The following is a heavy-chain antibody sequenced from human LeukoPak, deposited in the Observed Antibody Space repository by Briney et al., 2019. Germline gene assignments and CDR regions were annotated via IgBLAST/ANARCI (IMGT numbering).Heavy chain of an antibody. V-gene: IGHV3-66*01. CDR3: ARDTVDTAMVKGEYYYYYYGMDV. Sequence: PGGSLRLSCAASGFSVSGSYMTWVRQAPGKGLEWVSVIYSGGSTEYADSVKDRFTISRDNSKNTLYLQMNGLRAEDTAVYYCARDTVDTAMVKGEYYYYYYGMDVWGQGTTVTVSS. D-gene: IGHD5-18*01. CDR1: GFSVSGSY. CDR2: IYSGGST. J-gene: IGHJ6*02.